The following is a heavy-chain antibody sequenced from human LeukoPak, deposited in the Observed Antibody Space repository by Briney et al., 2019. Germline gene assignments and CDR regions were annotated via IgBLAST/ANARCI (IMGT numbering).Heavy chain of an antibody. CDR3: AKKYQLLGNWFDP. CDR1: GFTFSSYS. Sequence: GGSLRLSCAASGFTFSSYSMNWVRQAPGKGLEWVSYISSSSSTIYYADSVKGRFTISRDNSKNTLYLQMNSLRAEDTAVYYCAKKYQLLGNWFDPWGQGTLVTVSS. CDR2: ISSSSSTI. V-gene: IGHV3-48*01. D-gene: IGHD2-2*01. J-gene: IGHJ5*02.